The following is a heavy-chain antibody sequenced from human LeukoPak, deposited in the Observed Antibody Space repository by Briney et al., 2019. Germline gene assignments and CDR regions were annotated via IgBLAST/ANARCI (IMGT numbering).Heavy chain of an antibody. CDR1: GFTFSSYG. V-gene: IGHV3-30*18. CDR2: ISYDGSNK. Sequence: GRSLRLSCAASGFTFSSYGMHWVRQAPGKGLGWVAVISYDGSNKYYADSVKGRFTISRDNSKNTLYLQMNSLRAEDTAVYYCAKDLDAVVAATGYWGQGTLVTVSS. D-gene: IGHD2-15*01. CDR3: AKDLDAVVAATGY. J-gene: IGHJ4*02.